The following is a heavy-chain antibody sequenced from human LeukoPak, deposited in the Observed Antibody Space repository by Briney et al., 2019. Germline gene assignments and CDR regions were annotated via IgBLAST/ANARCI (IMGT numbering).Heavy chain of an antibody. CDR3: AKDSTHSNPRTGSGGMDV. J-gene: IGHJ6*03. CDR1: GFTFDDYA. Sequence: PGRSLRLSCAASGFTFDDYAMYWVRQAPGKGLEWVSGISSNSGSIGYADSVKGRFTISRDNAKNSLYLQMNSLRPEDTALYYCAKDSTHSNPRTGSGGMDVWGKGTTVTVSS. D-gene: IGHD2-8*02. V-gene: IGHV3-9*01. CDR2: ISSNSGSI.